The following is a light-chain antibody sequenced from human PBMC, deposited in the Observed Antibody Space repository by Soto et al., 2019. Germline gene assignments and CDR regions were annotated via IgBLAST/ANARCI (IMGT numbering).Light chain of an antibody. V-gene: IGKV3D-15*01. Sequence: EIVLTQSPGILSLSPGERATLSCRASQSVSNDFLAWYQQKPGQAPRLLIYGASTRATDVPDRFSGSGSGAEFTLTISSLQSEDFAVYYCQQYNNLPLTFVLGTKVDIK. CDR1: QSVSNDF. J-gene: IGKJ4*01. CDR2: GAS. CDR3: QQYNNLPLT.